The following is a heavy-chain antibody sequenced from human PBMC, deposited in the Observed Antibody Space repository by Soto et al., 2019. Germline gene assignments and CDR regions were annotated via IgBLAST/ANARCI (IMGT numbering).Heavy chain of an antibody. V-gene: IGHV4-61*01. Sequence: LSLTCTVSGGSVSSGSYYWSWIRQPPGKGLEWIGYIYYSGSTNYNPSLKSRVTISVDTSKNQFSLKLSPVTAADTAVYYCARDIVVVPVPEDYYYYGMDVWGQGTTVTVSS. J-gene: IGHJ6*02. CDR2: IYYSGST. CDR3: ARDIVVVPVPEDYYYYGMDV. CDR1: GGSVSSGSYY. D-gene: IGHD2-2*01.